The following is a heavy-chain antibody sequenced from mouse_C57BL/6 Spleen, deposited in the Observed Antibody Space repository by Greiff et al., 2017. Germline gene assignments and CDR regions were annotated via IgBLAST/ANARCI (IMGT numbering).Heavy chain of an antibody. CDR2: INPNNGGT. D-gene: IGHD2-10*01. J-gene: IGHJ2*01. CDR1: GYTFTDYN. CDR3: ARKDLLSHYFDD. V-gene: IGHV1-22*01. Sequence: VQLQQSGPELVKPGASVKMSCKASGYTFTDYNMHWVKQSHGKSLEWIGYINPNNGGTSYNQKFKGKATLTVNKSSSTAYMELRSLTSEDSAVYYCARKDLLSHYFDDWGQGTTLTVSS.